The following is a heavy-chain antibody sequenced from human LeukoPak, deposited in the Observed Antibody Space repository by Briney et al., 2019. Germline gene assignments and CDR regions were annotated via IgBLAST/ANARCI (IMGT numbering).Heavy chain of an antibody. CDR3: ASRAHCSGGSCYGNWFDP. Sequence: SETLSLTCTVSGASISSHYWSWIRQSPGKGLEWIGYISYSGITNYNPSLKSRVTISVDTSKNHFSLRLSSVTAADTAVYYCASRAHCSGGSCYGNWFDPWGQGTLVAVSS. CDR1: GASISSHY. V-gene: IGHV4-59*11. CDR2: ISYSGIT. J-gene: IGHJ5*02. D-gene: IGHD2-15*01.